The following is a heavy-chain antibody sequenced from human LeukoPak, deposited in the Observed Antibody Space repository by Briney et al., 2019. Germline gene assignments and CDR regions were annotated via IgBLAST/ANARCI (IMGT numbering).Heavy chain of an antibody. V-gene: IGHV4-39*07. Sequence: SETLSLTCTVSGGSISSNNYSWGWIRQPPGKGLEWIGSIYYSGSTYYNPSLKSRVTISVDTSKNQFSLKLTSVTAADTAVYYCARGPYKYDGSGAFDIWGQGTMVTVSS. J-gene: IGHJ3*02. CDR1: GGSISSNNYS. CDR2: IYYSGST. CDR3: ARGPYKYDGSGAFDI. D-gene: IGHD3-22*01.